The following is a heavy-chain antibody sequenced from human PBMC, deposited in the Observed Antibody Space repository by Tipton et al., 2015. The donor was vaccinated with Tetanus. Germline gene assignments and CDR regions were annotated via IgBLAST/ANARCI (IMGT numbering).Heavy chain of an antibody. Sequence: SLRLSCVASGLTFSSYAMNWVRQAPGKGLEWVSSISSSSSYIYYADSVKGRFTISRDNAKNSLYLQMNSLRAEDTAVYYCARDRYGDYAVDYWGQGTLVAVSS. CDR2: ISSSSSYI. V-gene: IGHV3-21*01. D-gene: IGHD4-17*01. J-gene: IGHJ4*02. CDR1: GLTFSSYA. CDR3: ARDRYGDYAVDY.